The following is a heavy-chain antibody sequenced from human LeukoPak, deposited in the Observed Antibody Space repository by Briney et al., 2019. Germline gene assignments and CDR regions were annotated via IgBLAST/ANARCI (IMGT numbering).Heavy chain of an antibody. Sequence: PGGSLRVSCAASGFTFSSYWMTWVRQAPGKGLEWVSYMSSSGSVIWYADSVKGRFTISRDNAKNLLFLQMNSLRAEDTAMYYCANGYSYVRSYWGQGTLVTVSS. D-gene: IGHD5-18*01. CDR3: ANGYSYVRSY. CDR1: GFTFSSYW. V-gene: IGHV3-48*04. CDR2: MSSSGSVI. J-gene: IGHJ4*02.